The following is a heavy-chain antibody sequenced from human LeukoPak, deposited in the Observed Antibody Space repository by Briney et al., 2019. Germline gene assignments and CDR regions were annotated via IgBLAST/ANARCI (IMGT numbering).Heavy chain of an antibody. CDR3: ARHWADYVWGSPPQIDYYYYGMDV. CDR2: IYPSDSYT. Sequence: GESLKISCKGSGYSFTSYWISWVRQMPGKGLEWMGRIYPSDSYTNYSPSFQGHVTISADKSISTAYLQWSSLKASDTAMYYCARHWADYVWGSPPQIDYYYYGMDVWGQGTTVTVSS. D-gene: IGHD3-16*01. V-gene: IGHV5-10-1*01. CDR1: GYSFTSYW. J-gene: IGHJ6*02.